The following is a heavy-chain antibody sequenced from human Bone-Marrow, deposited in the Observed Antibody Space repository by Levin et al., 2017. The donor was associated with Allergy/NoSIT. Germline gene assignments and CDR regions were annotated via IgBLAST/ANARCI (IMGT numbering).Heavy chain of an antibody. CDR2: IKRDGSEE. CDR1: GFTFGGFW. J-gene: IGHJ4*02. V-gene: IGHV3-7*01. CDR3: ARRGSMVQFSY. Sequence: RTGGSLRLSCAASGFTFGGFWMTWVRQAPGKGLEWVANIKRDGSEEHYVDSVKGRFTISRDNAKSLLFLQMNSLRVDDTAVYFCARRGSMVQFSYWGQGALVSVSS. D-gene: IGHD3-10*01.